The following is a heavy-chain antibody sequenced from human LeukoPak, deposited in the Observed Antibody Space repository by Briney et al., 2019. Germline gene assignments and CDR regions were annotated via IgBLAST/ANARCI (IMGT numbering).Heavy chain of an antibody. CDR2: ISAYNGNT. Sequence: ASVTVSCKASGYTFTSYGISWVRQAPGQGLEWMGWISAYNGNTNYAQKLQGRVTMTTDTSTSTAYMELRSLRSDDTAVYYCARDLSIFGVGDYWGQGTLVTVSS. D-gene: IGHD3-3*01. CDR1: GYTFTSYG. J-gene: IGHJ4*02. V-gene: IGHV1-18*01. CDR3: ARDLSIFGVGDY.